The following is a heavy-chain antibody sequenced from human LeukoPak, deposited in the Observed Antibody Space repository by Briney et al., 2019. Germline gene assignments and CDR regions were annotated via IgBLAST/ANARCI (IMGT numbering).Heavy chain of an antibody. D-gene: IGHD6-6*01. V-gene: IGHV3-30*18. Sequence: SLRLSCAASGFTFSSYGMHWVRQAPGKGLEWVAVISYDGSNKYYADSVKGRFTISRDNSKNTLYLQMNSLRAEDTAVYYCAKDLEQLVEETASYFDYWGQGTLVTVSS. CDR2: ISYDGSNK. CDR3: AKDLEQLVEETASYFDY. J-gene: IGHJ4*02. CDR1: GFTFSSYG.